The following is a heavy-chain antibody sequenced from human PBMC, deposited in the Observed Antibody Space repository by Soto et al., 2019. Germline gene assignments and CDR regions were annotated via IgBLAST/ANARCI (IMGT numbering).Heavy chain of an antibody. CDR3: ARKGGILWSYMDV. V-gene: IGHV4-34*01. D-gene: IGHD2-21*01. CDR2: INHSGST. J-gene: IGHJ6*03. Sequence: SETLSLTCAVYGGSFSGYYWSWIRQPPGKGLEWIGEINHSGSTNYNPSLKSRVTISVDTSKNQFSLKLSSVTAADTAVYYCARKGGILWSYMDVWGKGTTVTVSS. CDR1: GGSFSGYY.